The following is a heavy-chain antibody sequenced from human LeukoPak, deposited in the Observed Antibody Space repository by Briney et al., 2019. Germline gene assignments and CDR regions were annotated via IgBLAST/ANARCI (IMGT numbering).Heavy chain of an antibody. CDR3: ARSPTFRGWFDP. CDR1: GYTFTTYT. Sequence: GASVKVSCKASGYTFTTYTIHWVRQAPGQRLEWMGWINAGNGNTKYSQEFQDRVTITRDTSASTAYMELSSLRAEDTAVYYCARSPTFRGWFDPWGQGTLVTVSS. CDR2: INAGNGNT. V-gene: IGHV1-3*03. D-gene: IGHD2/OR15-2a*01. J-gene: IGHJ5*02.